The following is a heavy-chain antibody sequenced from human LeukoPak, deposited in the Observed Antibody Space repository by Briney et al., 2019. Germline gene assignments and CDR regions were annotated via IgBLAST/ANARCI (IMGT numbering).Heavy chain of an antibody. CDR3: ARGYAPYGMDV. CDR1: GFSFSSYS. V-gene: IGHV3-21*01. J-gene: IGHJ6*02. D-gene: IGHD5-18*01. Sequence: PGGSLRLSCAASGFSFSSYSMNWVRQAPGKGLEWVSSISSSSSYIYYADSVKGRFTISRENAKNSLYLQMNSLRAEDTAVYYCARGYAPYGMDVWGQGTTVTVSS. CDR2: ISSSSSYI.